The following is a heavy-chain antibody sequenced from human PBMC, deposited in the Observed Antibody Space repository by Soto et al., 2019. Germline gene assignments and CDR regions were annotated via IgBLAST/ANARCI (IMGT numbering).Heavy chain of an antibody. Sequence: EVQLLQSGGGLVQPGGSLRLCCAASGFTFTSYSMTWVRQTPGKGLEWVAAVNPGGYSTYYADSVKGRFTISTENSNKTLYPQMNSLRAEDTAVYYCAKDLRAGSGYDFDYRDQGTLVTVSS. D-gene: IGHD5-12*01. CDR2: VNPGGYST. V-gene: IGHV3-23*01. J-gene: IGHJ4*02. CDR1: GFTFTSYS. CDR3: AKDLRAGSGYDFDY.